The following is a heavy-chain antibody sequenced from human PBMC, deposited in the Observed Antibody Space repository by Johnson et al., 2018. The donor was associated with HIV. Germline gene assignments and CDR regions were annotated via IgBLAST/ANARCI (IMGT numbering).Heavy chain of an antibody. Sequence: QVQLVESGGGVVQPGRSLRLSCAASGFTFSSNAMHWVRQSPGKGLEWVAVISFDGTNTYSGDSVKGRCTISRDNSKNTLYLQMKSLRAEDTAVYYCSKWNDSSGYIRGLDAFDIWGRGTMVTVSS. V-gene: IGHV3-30-3*01. CDR3: SKWNDSSGYIRGLDAFDI. J-gene: IGHJ3*02. CDR2: ISFDGTNT. D-gene: IGHD3-22*01. CDR1: GFTFSSNA.